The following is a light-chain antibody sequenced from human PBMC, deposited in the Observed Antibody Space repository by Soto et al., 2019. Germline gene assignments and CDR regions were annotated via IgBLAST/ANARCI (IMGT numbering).Light chain of an antibody. CDR3: LLDFRYFWA. V-gene: IGKV3D-7*01. CDR1: QSVSSGF. CDR2: GAS. J-gene: IGKJ1*01. Sequence: EIVMTQSPATLSVSPGERATLSCRASQSVSSGFLAWYQQKVGQAPRLLIYGASTRATGIPDRFSGSGSGTDFTLTISSLQPEDFATYYCLLDFRYFWAFGQGTKVDIK.